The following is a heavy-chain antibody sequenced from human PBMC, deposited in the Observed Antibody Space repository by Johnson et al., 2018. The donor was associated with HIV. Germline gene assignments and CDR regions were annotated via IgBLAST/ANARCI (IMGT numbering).Heavy chain of an antibody. CDR3: ARAERSSSGVDAFDI. CDR1: GFTFSSYG. CDR2: IRFDGSNK. Sequence: QVQLVESGGGVVQPGGSLRLSCAASGFTFSSYGMHWVRQAPGKGLEWVAFIRFDGSNKYFADSVKGRFTISRDNSKNTLFLQINSLRTEDTAVYYCARAERSSSGVDAFDIWGQGTMVTVSS. J-gene: IGHJ3*02. V-gene: IGHV3-30*02. D-gene: IGHD6-6*01.